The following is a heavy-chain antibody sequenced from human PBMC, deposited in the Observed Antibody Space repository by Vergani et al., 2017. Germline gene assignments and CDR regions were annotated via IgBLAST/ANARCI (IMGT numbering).Heavy chain of an antibody. CDR2: MYHSGST. J-gene: IGHJ5*02. CDR1: GGSMRGYY. V-gene: IGHV4-59*01. Sequence: QVRLQESGPGLVKTSETLSLTCSVSGGSMRGYYWSWIRQPPGKELEWIGYMYHSGSTNYNPSLETRVTISGDTSKNQFSLKLNSVTAADTAVYYCGRVADFYGLGSRLLDLWGQGILVTVSS. CDR3: GRVADFYGLGSRLLDL. D-gene: IGHD3-10*01.